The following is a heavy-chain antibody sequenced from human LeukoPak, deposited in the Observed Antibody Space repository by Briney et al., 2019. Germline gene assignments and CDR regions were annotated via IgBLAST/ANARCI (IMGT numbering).Heavy chain of an antibody. CDR2: IASDGSST. V-gene: IGHV3-74*01. D-gene: IGHD4-23*01. CDR1: GFTFSSYW. Sequence: GGSLRLSCAAPGFTFSSYWMNWVRQAPGKGLVRVSRIASDGSSTTYADSVKGRFSISRDNAKNTLYLQMNSLRVEDTAVYYCARGRPHGNDYWGQGTLVTVSS. J-gene: IGHJ4*02. CDR3: ARGRPHGNDY.